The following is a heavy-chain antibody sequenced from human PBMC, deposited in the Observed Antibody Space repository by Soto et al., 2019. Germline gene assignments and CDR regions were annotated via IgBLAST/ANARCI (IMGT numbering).Heavy chain of an antibody. D-gene: IGHD2-8*01. Sequence: SVKVSCKASGFTFTSSAFQWVRQVRGQRLEWIGWIAVGSGYTNYAQRFQDRVTLTRDMSTATTYMELSRLTSEDTAIYYCAADATAWQQMVPSDHWGQGTLVTVSS. CDR3: AADATAWQQMVPSDH. CDR2: IAVGSGYT. V-gene: IGHV1-58*01. CDR1: GFTFTSSA. J-gene: IGHJ4*02.